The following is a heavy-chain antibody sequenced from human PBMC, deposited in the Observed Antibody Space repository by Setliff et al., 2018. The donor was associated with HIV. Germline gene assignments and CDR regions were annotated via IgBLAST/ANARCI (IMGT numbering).Heavy chain of an antibody. CDR1: GFTFSSYW. J-gene: IGHJ4*02. Sequence: PGGSLRLSCVGSGFTFSSYWMHWVRQAPGKGLMWVSHINNDETITNYADSVKGRFTISRDNAKNTLYLQMDSLRAEGTAVYYCATIWMRGAYFDYWGQGAQVTVSS. CDR2: INNDETIT. V-gene: IGHV3-74*01. CDR3: ATIWMRGAYFDY. D-gene: IGHD3-3*01.